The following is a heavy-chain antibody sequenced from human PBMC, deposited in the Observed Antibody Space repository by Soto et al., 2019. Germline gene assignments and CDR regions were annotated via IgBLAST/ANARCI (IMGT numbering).Heavy chain of an antibody. CDR2: IDSSDSYT. CDR1: GYSFTSYW. J-gene: IGHJ6*02. Sequence: GESLKISCKGSGYSFTSYWISWVRQMPGKGLEWMGRIDSSDSYTNYSPSFQGHVTISADKSISTAYLQWSSLKASDTAMYYCARQTEYSSTRPYYYYGMDVWGQGTTVTVSS. D-gene: IGHD6-6*01. V-gene: IGHV5-10-1*01. CDR3: ARQTEYSSTRPYYYYGMDV.